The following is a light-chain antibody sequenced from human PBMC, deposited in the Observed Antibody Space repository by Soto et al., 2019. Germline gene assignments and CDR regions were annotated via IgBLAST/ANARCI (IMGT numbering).Light chain of an antibody. CDR2: DAS. CDR3: QQYDNLPLT. V-gene: IGKV1-33*01. J-gene: IGKJ4*01. Sequence: DIQMTQSPSAMSASVGDRVTITCRASQGISNYLAWFQQKPGKVPKLLIYDASDLETGVPSRFSGSGSGTDFTFTINSLQPEDIATYYCQQYDNLPLTFGGGTKVDIK. CDR1: QGISNY.